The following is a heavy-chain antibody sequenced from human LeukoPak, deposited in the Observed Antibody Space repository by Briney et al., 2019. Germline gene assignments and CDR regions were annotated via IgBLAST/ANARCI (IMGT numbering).Heavy chain of an antibody. J-gene: IGHJ6*03. V-gene: IGHV4-30-2*01. Sequence: SQTLSLTCTVSGGSISSGGYCWSWIRQPPGKGLEWIGYIYHSGSTYYNPSLKSRVTISVDRSKNQFSLKLSSVTAADTAVYYCARICSSTSCKPNYYYYYYMDVWGKGTTVTVSS. CDR3: ARICSSTSCKPNYYYYYYMDV. D-gene: IGHD2-2*01. CDR2: IYHSGST. CDR1: GGSISSGGYC.